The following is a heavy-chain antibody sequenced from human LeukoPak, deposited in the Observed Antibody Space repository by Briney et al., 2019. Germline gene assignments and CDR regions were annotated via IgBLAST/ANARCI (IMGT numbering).Heavy chain of an antibody. V-gene: IGHV3-23*01. J-gene: IGHJ5*02. CDR1: GFTFCSYA. CDR3: AKQDIRSSSCDA. D-gene: IGHD6-13*01. CDR2: ISDSGGST. Sequence: GGSLRLSSAVSGFTFCSYAVSWVRQAPGQGLEWVSAISDSGGSTYYADSVKGRFTISRDNSKNTLYLQMNSLRAEDTAVYYCAKQDIRSSSCDAWGQGTLVTVSS.